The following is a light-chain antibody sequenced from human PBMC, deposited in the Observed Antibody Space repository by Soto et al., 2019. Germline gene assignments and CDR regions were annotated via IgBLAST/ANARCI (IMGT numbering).Light chain of an antibody. V-gene: IGKV3D-15*01. J-gene: IGKJ5*01. CDR3: QQHTQWPIT. CDR2: YIS. CDR1: QSAGNF. Sequence: EIVMTQSPATLSVSPGETASLSCRASQSAGNFLAWYQQKPGQAPRLLIYYISTRATGIPARFSGSGSGTEFTLTINSLQSEDSAVYYCQQHTQWPITFGQGTRLGIK.